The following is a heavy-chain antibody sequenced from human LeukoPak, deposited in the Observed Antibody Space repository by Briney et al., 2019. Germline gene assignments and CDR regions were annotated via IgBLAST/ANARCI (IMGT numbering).Heavy chain of an antibody. V-gene: IGHV3-33*01. CDR2: IWYDGSNK. J-gene: IGHJ6*02. Sequence: GGSLRLSCAASGFTFSSYGMHWVRQAPGKGLEWVAVIWYDGSNKYYADSVKGRFTISRDNSKNTLYLQMNSLRAEDTAVYYCARENSGGYYYGMDVWGQGTTVTVS. CDR3: ARENSGGYYYGMDV. CDR1: GFTFSSYG. D-gene: IGHD4-23*01.